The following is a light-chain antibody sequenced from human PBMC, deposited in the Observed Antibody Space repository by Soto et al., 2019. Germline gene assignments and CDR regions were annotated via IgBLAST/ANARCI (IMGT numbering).Light chain of an antibody. V-gene: IGKV1-33*01. CDR1: QDVSNY. J-gene: IGKJ4*01. CDR2: DAS. Sequence: DVQMTQSPSSLSASVGDRVTITCQASQDVSNYLNWYQQKPGRAPKVLIYDASALETGVPSRFSGSGSGTDFTLTISSLQTEDIATYYCQQYDNLPLTFGGGTKVEIK. CDR3: QQYDNLPLT.